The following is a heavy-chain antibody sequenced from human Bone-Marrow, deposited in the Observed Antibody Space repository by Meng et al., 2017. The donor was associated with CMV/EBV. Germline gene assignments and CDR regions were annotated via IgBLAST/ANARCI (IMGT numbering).Heavy chain of an antibody. V-gene: IGHV3-9*01. J-gene: IGHJ5*02. CDR1: GFTFDDYA. Sequence: GGSLRLSCAASGFTFDDYAMHWVRQAPGKGLEWVSGISWNSGSIGYADSVKGRFTISRDNAKNSLYLQMNSLRAEDTAVYYCASHPHTNWFDPWGQGTLVTVSS. CDR2: ISWNSGSI. CDR3: ASHPHTNWFDP.